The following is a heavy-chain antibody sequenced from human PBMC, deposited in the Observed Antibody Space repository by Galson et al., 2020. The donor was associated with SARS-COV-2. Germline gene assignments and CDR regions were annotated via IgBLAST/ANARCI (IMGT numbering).Heavy chain of an antibody. CDR1: GYSFTSYW. CDR2: IYPGETDT. V-gene: IGHV5-51*01. Sequence: HGESLKISCKGSGYSFTSYWIGWVRQMPGKGLEWMGIIYPGETDTRYSPSFHGQVTISTDKSISTAYLQWSSLTASDTAMYYCARHNSSSSGWDFYDFEVWGEGTVVTVSS. D-gene: IGHD6-6*01. J-gene: IGHJ4*02. CDR3: ARHNSSSSGWDFYDFEV.